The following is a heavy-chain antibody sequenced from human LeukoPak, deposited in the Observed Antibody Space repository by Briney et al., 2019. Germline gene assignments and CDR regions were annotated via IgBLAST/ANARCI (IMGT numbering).Heavy chain of an antibody. CDR3: ARGENYDILSGYLFDY. J-gene: IGHJ4*02. D-gene: IGHD3-9*01. CDR2: IYYSGST. CDR1: GGSISSGDYY. V-gene: IGHV4-30-4*01. Sequence: PSETLSLTCIVSGGSISSGDYYWSWIRQPPGKGLEWIGYIYYSGSTYYNPSLKSRVTISVDTSKNQFSLKLSSVTAADTAVYYCARGENYDILSGYLFDYWGQGTLVTVSS.